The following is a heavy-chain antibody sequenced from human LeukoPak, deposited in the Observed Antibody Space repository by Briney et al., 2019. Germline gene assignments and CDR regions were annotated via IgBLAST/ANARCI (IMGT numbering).Heavy chain of an antibody. J-gene: IGHJ6*02. V-gene: IGHV4-39*07. Sequence: SETLSLTCTVSGGSISSSSYYWGWIRQPPGKGLEWIGSIYYSGSTYYNPSLKSRVTISVDTSKNQFSLKLSSVTAADTAVYYCARGGSSGYRTFYYYYGMDVWGQGTTVTVSS. CDR2: IYYSGST. CDR1: GGSISSSSYY. CDR3: ARGGSSGYRTFYYYYGMDV. D-gene: IGHD3-22*01.